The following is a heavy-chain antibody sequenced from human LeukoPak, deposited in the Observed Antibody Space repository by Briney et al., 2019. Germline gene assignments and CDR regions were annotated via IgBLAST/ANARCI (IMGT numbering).Heavy chain of an antibody. D-gene: IGHD3-22*01. CDR3: ARNIYDSSGPAYYYYGMDV. Sequence: SVKVSCKASGGTFSSYAISWVRQAPGQGLEWIGGIIPIFGTANYAQKFQGRVTITADESTSTAYMELSSLRSEDTAVYYCARNIYDSSGPAYYYYGMDVWGQGTTVTVSS. CDR1: GGTFSSYA. CDR2: IIPIFGTA. V-gene: IGHV1-69*13. J-gene: IGHJ6*02.